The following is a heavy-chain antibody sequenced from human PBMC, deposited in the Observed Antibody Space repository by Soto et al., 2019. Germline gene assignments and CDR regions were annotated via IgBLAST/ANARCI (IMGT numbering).Heavy chain of an antibody. CDR1: GYTFTGYH. Sequence: QVQLVQSGAEVKKPGASVKVSCKASGYTFTGYHMHWVRQAPGQGLEWMGWINPNSGDTNYAQNFQGWVTMTRDTSISTAYMELSRLRSDDTAVYYWATSGSCSSTSCYAFDIWGQGTMVTVSS. J-gene: IGHJ3*02. CDR3: ATSGSCSSTSCYAFDI. CDR2: INPNSGDT. D-gene: IGHD2-2*01. V-gene: IGHV1-2*04.